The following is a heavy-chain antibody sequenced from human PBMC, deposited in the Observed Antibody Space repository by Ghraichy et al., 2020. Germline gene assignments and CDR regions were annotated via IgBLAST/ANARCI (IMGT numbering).Heavy chain of an antibody. CDR2: IRSNGGST. D-gene: IGHD4-23*01. CDR1: GFTFSSYA. CDR3: VKESYGGISYYYYGMDV. V-gene: IGHV3-64D*06. J-gene: IGHJ6*02. Sequence: GGSLRLSCSASGFTFSSYAMHWVRQAPGKGLEYVSAIRSNGGSTYYADSVKGRFTISRDNSKNTLYLQMSSLRAEETAVYYCVKESYGGISYYYYGMDVWGQGTTVTVSS.